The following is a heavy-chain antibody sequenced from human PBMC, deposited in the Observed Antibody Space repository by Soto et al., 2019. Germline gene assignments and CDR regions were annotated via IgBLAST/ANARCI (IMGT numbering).Heavy chain of an antibody. Sequence: SVKVSCKASGGTFSSYAISWVRQAPGQGLEWMGGIIPIFGTANYAQKFQGRVTITADESTSTAYMELSSLRSEDTAVYYCARELKGGHYYYGMDVWGQGTTVTVSS. CDR1: GGTFSSYA. CDR2: IIPIFGTA. V-gene: IGHV1-69*13. CDR3: ARELKGGHYYYGMDV. J-gene: IGHJ6*02. D-gene: IGHD1-26*01.